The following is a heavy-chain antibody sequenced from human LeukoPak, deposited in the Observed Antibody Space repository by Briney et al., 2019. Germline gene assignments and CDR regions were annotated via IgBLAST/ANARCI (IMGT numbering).Heavy chain of an antibody. V-gene: IGHV3-48*01. Sequence: QPGGSLRLSCAASGFSFSSCSMNWVRQAPGKGLEWVSYIHYSSSNIYYADSVKGRFIGSRDNAKNSLYLQMNSLRAEDTAVYFCVRDFWVFGRGLTEDYWGQGTLVTVSS. J-gene: IGHJ4*02. D-gene: IGHD3-10*02. CDR3: VRDFWVFGRGLTEDY. CDR1: GFSFSSCS. CDR2: IHYSSSNI.